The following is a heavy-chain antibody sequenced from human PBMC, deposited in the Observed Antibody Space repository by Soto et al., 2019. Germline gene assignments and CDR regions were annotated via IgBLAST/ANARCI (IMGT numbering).Heavy chain of an antibody. J-gene: IGHJ4*02. V-gene: IGHV1-69*02. CDR1: GGTFSSYT. Sequence: ASVKVSFKASGGTFSSYTISWVRQAPGQGLEWMGRVIPILGIANYAQKFQGRVTITADKSTSTAYMELSSLRSEDTAVYYCARSEYSGYDSSGYLDYWGQGTLVTVSS. D-gene: IGHD5-12*01. CDR2: VIPILGIA. CDR3: ARSEYSGYDSSGYLDY.